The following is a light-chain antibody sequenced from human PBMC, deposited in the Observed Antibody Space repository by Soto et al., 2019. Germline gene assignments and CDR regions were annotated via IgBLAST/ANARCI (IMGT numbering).Light chain of an antibody. CDR2: KAS. J-gene: IGKJ3*01. CDR3: QQYNLYST. V-gene: IGKV1-5*03. CDR1: QTIDSW. Sequence: DIQMTQSPSTLSASVGDRVTIACRASQTIDSWLAWYQQKPGKAPKLLIYKASTLESGVPSRFSGSGSGTEFSLTISSLQPDEFSTYYCQQYNLYSTFGPGTNVDIK.